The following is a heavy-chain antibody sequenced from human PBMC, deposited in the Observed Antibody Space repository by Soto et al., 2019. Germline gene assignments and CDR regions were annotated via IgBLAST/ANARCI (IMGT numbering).Heavy chain of an antibody. CDR2: IYSGGST. V-gene: IGHV3-66*01. CDR1: GFTVSSNY. D-gene: IGHD4-17*01. J-gene: IGHJ6*02. CDR3: ARDRLTYYGGNSYYSYGMDV. Sequence: GGSLRLSCAASGFTVSSNYMSWVRQAPGKGLEWVSVIYSGGSTYYADSVKGRFTISRDNSKNTLYLQMNSLRAEDTAVYYCARDRLTYYGGNSYYSYGMDVWGQGTTVTVSS.